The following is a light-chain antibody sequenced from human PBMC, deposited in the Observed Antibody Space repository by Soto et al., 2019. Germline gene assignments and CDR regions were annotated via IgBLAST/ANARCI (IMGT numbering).Light chain of an antibody. V-gene: IGLV1-44*01. J-gene: IGLJ3*02. CDR1: SSNIGSKT. CDR3: AAWDNGLNAWV. CDR2: NND. Sequence: QSVLTQPPSESGTIGQRVTLSCSGSSSNIGSKTVNWYQQVPGTAPKLLIYNNDQRPSGVPDRFSGSKSGTSASLAINGLQSDDEADYYCAAWDNGLNAWVFGGGTKLTVL.